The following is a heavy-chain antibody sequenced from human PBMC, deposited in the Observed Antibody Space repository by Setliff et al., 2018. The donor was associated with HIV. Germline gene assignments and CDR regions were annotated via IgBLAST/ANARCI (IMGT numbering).Heavy chain of an antibody. CDR2: IYYNEKT. J-gene: IGHJ5*02. V-gene: IGHV4-39*01. Sequence: SETLSLTCTASGGSASNSRYYWAWIRQPPGKGLEYIGSIYYNEKTYYSPSLKGRVTISVDTSKNQFSLNLTSVTAADTAVYFCASRIYYYDSSRILREEGFDPWGQGTLVTVSS. D-gene: IGHD3-22*01. CDR3: ASRIYYYDSSRILREEGFDP. CDR1: GGSASNSRYY.